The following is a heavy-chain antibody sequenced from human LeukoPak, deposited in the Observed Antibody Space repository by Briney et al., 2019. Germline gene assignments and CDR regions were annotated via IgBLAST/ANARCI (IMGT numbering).Heavy chain of an antibody. Sequence: PGGSLRLSCAASGVTLSPYGMHWVRQAPGKGLEWVAVISYDGGTQHYADSVKGRFIISRDNPRNTLYLQMNILRTEDTAVYYCAKEGTPHVSTWYDLWGQGTQVIVSS. V-gene: IGHV3-30*18. D-gene: IGHD3-10*01. J-gene: IGHJ5*02. CDR3: AKEGTPHVSTWYDL. CDR1: GVTLSPYG. CDR2: ISYDGGTQ.